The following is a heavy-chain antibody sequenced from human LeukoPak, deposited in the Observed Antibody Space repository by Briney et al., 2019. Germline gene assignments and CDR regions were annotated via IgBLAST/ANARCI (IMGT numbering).Heavy chain of an antibody. CDR2: IYHSGST. CDR3: AQLVAGTFSDY. J-gene: IGHJ4*02. V-gene: IGHV4-38-2*02. Sequence: SETLSLTCTVSGYSISSGYYWGWIRQLPGKGLEWIGSIYHSGSTYYNPSLKSRVTISVDTSKNQFSLKLSSVTAADTAVYYCAQLVAGTFSDYWGQGTLVTVSS. D-gene: IGHD6-19*01. CDR1: GYSISSGYY.